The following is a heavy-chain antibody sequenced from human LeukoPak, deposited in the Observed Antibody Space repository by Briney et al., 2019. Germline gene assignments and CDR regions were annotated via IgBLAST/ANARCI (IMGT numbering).Heavy chain of an antibody. D-gene: IGHD2-2*01. CDR1: GGSFSGYY. V-gene: IGHV4-34*01. CDR2: INHSGTT. J-gene: IGHJ6*03. CDR3: ARGRTMAAIIPVRHYHMDV. Sequence: SETLSLTCAVYGGSFSGYYWNWIRQSPGKGLEWIGEINHSGTTNYIPSLKSRVTISVDTSKKQFSLKLSSVTAADTAVYYCARGRTMAAIIPVRHYHMDVWGKGTTVTVS.